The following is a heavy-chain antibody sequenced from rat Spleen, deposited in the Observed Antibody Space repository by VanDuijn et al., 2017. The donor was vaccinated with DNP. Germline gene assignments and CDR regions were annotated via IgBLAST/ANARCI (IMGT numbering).Heavy chain of an antibody. CDR2: ISYDGSST. J-gene: IGHJ4*01. CDR3: TTVSSHYYAMDA. V-gene: IGHV5-7*01. CDR1: GFTFSNYD. D-gene: IGHD1-2*01. Sequence: EVQLVESGGGLVQPGRSMKLSCAASGFTFSNYDMAWVRQAPKKGLEWVATISYDGSSTYYRDSVKGRFTISRDNAKSTLYLQMDSLRSEDTATYYCTTVSSHYYAMDAWGQGTSVTVSS.